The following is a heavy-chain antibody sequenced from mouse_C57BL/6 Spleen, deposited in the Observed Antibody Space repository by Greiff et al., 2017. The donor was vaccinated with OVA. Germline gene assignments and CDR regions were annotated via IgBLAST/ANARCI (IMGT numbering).Heavy chain of an antibody. J-gene: IGHJ4*01. CDR2: ISYDGSN. CDR1: GYSITSGYY. D-gene: IGHD1-1*01. Sequence: ESGPGLVKPSQSLSLTCSVTGYSITSGYYWNWIRQFPGNKLEWMGYISYDGSNNYNPSLKNRISITRDTSKNQFFLKLNSVTTEDTATYYCARESDGSSYDYAMDYWGQGTSVTVSS. V-gene: IGHV3-6*01. CDR3: ARESDGSSYDYAMDY.